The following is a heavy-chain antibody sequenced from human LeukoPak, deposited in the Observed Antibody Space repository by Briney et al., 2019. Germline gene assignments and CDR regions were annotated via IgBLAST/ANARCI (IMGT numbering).Heavy chain of an antibody. CDR2: ISYDGSNK. D-gene: IGHD6-6*01. V-gene: IGHV3-30*04. CDR1: GFTFSSYA. CDR3: AKDGSSSGFGRNWFDP. Sequence: GGSLRLSCAASGFTFSSYAMHWVRQAPGKGLEWVAVISYDGSNKYYADSVKGRFTISRDNSKNTLYLQMNSLRAEDTAVYYCAKDGSSSGFGRNWFDPWGQGTLVTVSS. J-gene: IGHJ5*02.